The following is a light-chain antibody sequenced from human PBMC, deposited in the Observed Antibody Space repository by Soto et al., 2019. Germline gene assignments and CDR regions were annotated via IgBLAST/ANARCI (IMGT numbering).Light chain of an antibody. CDR1: QSVSSY. Sequence: EIVLTQSPATLSLSPGERATLSCRASQSVSSYLAWYQQKPGQAPRLLIFDASNRATGIPARFSGSGSATAFTLTISSLEPEDFAVYYCQHRSLWPVSFGQGTRLEIK. CDR2: DAS. CDR3: QHRSLWPVS. V-gene: IGKV3-11*01. J-gene: IGKJ5*01.